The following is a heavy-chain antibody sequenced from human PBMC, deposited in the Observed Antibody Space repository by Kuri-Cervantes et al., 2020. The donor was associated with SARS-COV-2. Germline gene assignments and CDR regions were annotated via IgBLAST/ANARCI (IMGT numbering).Heavy chain of an antibody. J-gene: IGHJ4*02. CDR1: GFTFSSYS. Sequence: GGSLRLSCAASGFTFSSYSMNWVRQAPGKGLEWVSAISGSGGSTYYADSVKGRFTISRDNSKNTLYLQMNSLRAEDTAVYYCAKDEGDIVVVPAATGYWGQGTLVTVSS. CDR3: AKDEGDIVVVPAATGY. CDR2: ISGSGGST. V-gene: IGHV3-23*01. D-gene: IGHD2-2*01.